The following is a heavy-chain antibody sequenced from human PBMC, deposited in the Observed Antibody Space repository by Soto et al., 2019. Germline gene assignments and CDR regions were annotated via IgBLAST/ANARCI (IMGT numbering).Heavy chain of an antibody. V-gene: IGHV1-69*01. CDR3: ASPPDTAMVGSYYSYYYGMDV. Sequence: QVQLVQSGAEVKKPGSSVKVSCKASGGTFSSYAISWVRQAPGQGLAWMGGIIPIFGTANYAQKFQGRVTITADESTSTAYMELSSLRSEDTAVDYWASPPDTAMVGSYYSYYYGMDVWGQGTTVTVSS. CDR1: GGTFSSYA. J-gene: IGHJ6*02. D-gene: IGHD5-18*01. CDR2: IIPIFGTA.